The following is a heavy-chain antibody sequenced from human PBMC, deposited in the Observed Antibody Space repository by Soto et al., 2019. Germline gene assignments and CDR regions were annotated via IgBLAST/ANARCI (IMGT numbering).Heavy chain of an antibody. CDR2: INHSGST. J-gene: IGHJ6*02. Sequence: QVQLQQWGAGLLKPSETLSLTCAVYGGSFSGYYWSWIRQPPGKGLEWIGEINHSGSTNYNPSLKSRVTISVDTSKNQFSLKLSSVTAADTAVYYCARGPRIAAAVASRYYYYGMDVWGQGTTVTVSS. CDR1: GGSFSGYY. CDR3: ARGPRIAAAVASRYYYYGMDV. D-gene: IGHD6-13*01. V-gene: IGHV4-34*01.